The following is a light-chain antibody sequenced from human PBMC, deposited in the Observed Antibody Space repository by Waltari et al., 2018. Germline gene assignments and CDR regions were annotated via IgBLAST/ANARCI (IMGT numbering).Light chain of an antibody. CDR1: QSISRSN. CDR2: GAS. Sequence: EVVLTQSPGTLSLSPGERATLSCRASQSISRSNLAWYQQKPGQAPRLLIFGASSRATGIPDRFRGSGSGTDFSLTISRLEPEDFAVYYCQQYATTPPDFGPGTKVDIK. V-gene: IGKV3-20*01. J-gene: IGKJ3*01. CDR3: QQYATTPPD.